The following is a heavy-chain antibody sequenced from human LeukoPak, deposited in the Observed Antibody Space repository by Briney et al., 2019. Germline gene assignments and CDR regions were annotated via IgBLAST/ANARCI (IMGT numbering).Heavy chain of an antibody. CDR1: GFTFSSYE. J-gene: IGHJ6*03. D-gene: IGHD3-22*01. CDR3: AREGITMIVVVTEYYMDV. V-gene: IGHV3-48*03. CDR2: ISSSGSTI. Sequence: GGSLRLSCAASGFTFSSYEMNWVRQAPGKGLEWVSYISSSGSTIYYADSVKGRFTISRDNAKNSLYLQMNSLRAEDTAVYYCAREGITMIVVVTEYYMDVWGKGTTVTISS.